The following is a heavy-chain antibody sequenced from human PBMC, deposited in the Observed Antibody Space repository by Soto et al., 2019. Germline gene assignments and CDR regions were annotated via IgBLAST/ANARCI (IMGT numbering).Heavy chain of an antibody. CDR2: INTYSGGT. D-gene: IGHD1-1*01. CDR3: AREGATSKASYLDY. Sequence: QVQLVQSGAEVKKPGASVKVSCKASGYTFTDYYIHWVRQAPGQRLEWIGWINTYSGGTDYAQKFHGRVTMTRDTSITTAFMELTRLRSDDTAVYYCAREGATSKASYLDYWGQGTLVTVSS. CDR1: GYTFTDYY. V-gene: IGHV1-2*02. J-gene: IGHJ4*02.